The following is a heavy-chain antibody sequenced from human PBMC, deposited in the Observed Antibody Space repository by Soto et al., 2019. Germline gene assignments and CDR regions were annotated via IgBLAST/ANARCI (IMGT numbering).Heavy chain of an antibody. CDR3: ARDGVDVSRTTVRHGALDI. CDR2: FIPVFTTA. Sequence: QVQLVQSGAEVKKPGSSVKVSCKASGGSFSTYGISWVRQAPGQWLEWMGGFIPVFTTAKYAQKFQGRVSITADESTYTAYMELSSLRSEDTAVYFCARDGVDVSRTTVRHGALDIWGQGTVVTVSS. V-gene: IGHV1-69*01. D-gene: IGHD4-17*01. CDR1: GGSFSTYG. J-gene: IGHJ3*02.